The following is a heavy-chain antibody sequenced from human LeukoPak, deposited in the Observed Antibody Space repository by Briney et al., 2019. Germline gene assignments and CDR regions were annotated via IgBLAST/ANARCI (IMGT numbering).Heavy chain of an antibody. Sequence: ASVKVSCKASGYTFSSFYLHWVRQAPGQGLEWMGWINPNSGGTNYAQKFQGRVTMTRDTSISTAYMELSRLRSDDTAVYYCAMHIAAAATNWFDPWGQGTLVTVSS. V-gene: IGHV1-2*02. D-gene: IGHD6-13*01. J-gene: IGHJ5*02. CDR2: INPNSGGT. CDR1: GYTFSSFY. CDR3: AMHIAAAATNWFDP.